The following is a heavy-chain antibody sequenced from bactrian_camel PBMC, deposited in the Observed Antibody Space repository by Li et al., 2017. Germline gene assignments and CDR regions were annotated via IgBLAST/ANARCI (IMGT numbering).Heavy chain of an antibody. CDR2: FIPAIFST. J-gene: IGHJ4*01. V-gene: IGHV3S1*01. CDR3: GAGERRFYGPHFDDYNY. D-gene: IGHD1*01. CDR1: GYDFSRVC. Sequence: HVQLVESGGGSVQAGGSMTLSCVASGYDFSRVCMGGSARLLHISGARGSRPFIPAIFSTYYANSVRGRFTISRDNVKNTLTLQMASLKPEDTGMYFCGAGERRFYGPHFDDYNYWGQGTQVTVS.